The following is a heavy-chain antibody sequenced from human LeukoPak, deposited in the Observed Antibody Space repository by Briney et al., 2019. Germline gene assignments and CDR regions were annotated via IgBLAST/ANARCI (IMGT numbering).Heavy chain of an antibody. J-gene: IGHJ6*02. D-gene: IGHD6-19*01. CDR2: INDDGSTT. CDR3: AREVRQWLAPVSYYYGMDV. CDR1: GFTFSSSW. V-gene: IGHV3-74*01. Sequence: PGGSLRLSCAASGFTFSSSWMHWVRQVPGKGLVWVSRINDDGSTTNYADSVKGRFTISRDNSKNTLYLQMNSLRAEDTAVYYCAREVRQWLAPVSYYYGMDVWGQGTTVTVSS.